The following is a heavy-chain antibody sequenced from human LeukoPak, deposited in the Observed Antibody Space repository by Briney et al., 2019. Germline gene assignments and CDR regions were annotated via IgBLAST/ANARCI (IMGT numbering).Heavy chain of an antibody. CDR3: ARGSVAGNHAFDI. CDR1: GFTFSSYD. J-gene: IGHJ3*02. D-gene: IGHD6-19*01. Sequence: GGSLRLSCAASGFTFSSYDMHWVRQATGKGLEWVSGIGTAGDTYYSGSARGRFTISRENAKNSLYLQMNSLRAGDTAVYYCARGSVAGNHAFDIWGQGTMVTVSS. V-gene: IGHV3-13*01. CDR2: IGTAGDT.